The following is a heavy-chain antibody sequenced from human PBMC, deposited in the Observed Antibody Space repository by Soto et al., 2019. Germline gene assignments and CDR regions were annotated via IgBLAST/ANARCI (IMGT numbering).Heavy chain of an antibody. CDR3: ATTPGGAAY. CDR2: ISYNGKYE. V-gene: IGHV3-30*04. CDR1: GFTFSTYT. J-gene: IGHJ4*02. D-gene: IGHD2-15*01. Sequence: QVHLVESGGGVVQPGRSLGLSCAASGFTFSTYTMQWVRQAPGKGLEWVADISYNGKYEYYADSVKGRFTISRDNSKSTLYLQMNSLTPEDTAVYYCATTPGGAAYWGQGTLVTVSS.